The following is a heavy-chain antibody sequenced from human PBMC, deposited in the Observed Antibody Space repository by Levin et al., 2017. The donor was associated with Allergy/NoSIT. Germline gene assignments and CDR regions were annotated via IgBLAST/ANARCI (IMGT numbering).Heavy chain of an antibody. CDR3: AKVGLALVIAARGYYYFDY. V-gene: IGHV3-23*01. CDR2: ISGSGGST. J-gene: IGHJ4*02. Sequence: GGSLRLSCAASGFTFSSYAMSWVRQAPGKGLEWVSAISGSGGSTYYADSVKGRFTISRDNSKNTLYLQMNSLRAEDTAVYYCAKVGLALVIAARGYYYFDYWGQGTLVTVSS. D-gene: IGHD6-6*01. CDR1: GFTFSSYA.